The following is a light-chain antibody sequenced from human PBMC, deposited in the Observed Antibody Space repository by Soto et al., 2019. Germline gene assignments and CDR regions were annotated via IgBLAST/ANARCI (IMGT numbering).Light chain of an antibody. Sequence: QSVLTQPPSASGSPGQSITISCTGTSSDVGGYNFVSWYQQHPGQAPKLMINEVSKRPSGVPDRFSGSKSGNTASLTVSGLQAEDEADYYCRSFAGNKLVFGTGTKLTVL. CDR2: EVS. CDR3: RSFAGNKLV. CDR1: SSDVGGYNF. V-gene: IGLV2-8*01. J-gene: IGLJ1*01.